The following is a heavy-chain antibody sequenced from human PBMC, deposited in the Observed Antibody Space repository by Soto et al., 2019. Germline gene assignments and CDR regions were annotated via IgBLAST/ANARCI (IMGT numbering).Heavy chain of an antibody. CDR2: IYPEDSDT. J-gene: IGHJ4*02. CDR3: AGGIALAGKNDY. CDR1: GYSFTNYW. Sequence: GESLKISCKGSGYSFTNYWILWVRQMPGKGLEWMGLIYPEDSDTRYSPSFQGQVTMSVDKSISTAYLQWSSLKASNTAMYYCAGGIALAGKNDYWGQGTLVTVSS. V-gene: IGHV5-51*01. D-gene: IGHD6-19*01.